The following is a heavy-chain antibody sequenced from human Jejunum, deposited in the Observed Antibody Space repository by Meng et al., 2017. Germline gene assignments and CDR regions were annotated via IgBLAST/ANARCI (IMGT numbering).Heavy chain of an antibody. CDR1: AYTFTNYD. CDR3: ATSGGGFDY. V-gene: IGHV7-4-1*02. CDR2: INTKTGNP. J-gene: IGHJ4*02. Sequence: QVQLVQSGSELKKPGVSVKVSCMASAYTFTNYDINWVRQAPGQGLEWMGWINTKTGNPMYAQGFTGRFVFSLDTSVSTAHLHISTLTPEDTAVYYCATSGGGFDYWGQGTLVTVSS. D-gene: IGHD1-26*01.